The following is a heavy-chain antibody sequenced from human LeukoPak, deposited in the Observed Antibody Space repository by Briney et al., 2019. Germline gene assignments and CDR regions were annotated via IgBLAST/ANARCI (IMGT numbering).Heavy chain of an antibody. D-gene: IGHD2-21*02. CDR1: GGSFSGYY. CDR3: ARINCGGDCRGYYYKYYMDV. CDR2: INHSGST. V-gene: IGHV4-34*01. Sequence: SETLSLTCAVYGGSFSGYYWSWIRQPPGKGLEWIGEINHSGSTNYNPSLKSRVTISVDTSKNQFSLKLSSVTAADTAVYYCARINCGGDCRGYYYKYYMDVWGKWTTVTITS. J-gene: IGHJ6*03.